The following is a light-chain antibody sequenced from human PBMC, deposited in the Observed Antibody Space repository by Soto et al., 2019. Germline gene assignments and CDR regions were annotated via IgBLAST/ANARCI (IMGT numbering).Light chain of an antibody. CDR1: SNDIGAYNY. J-gene: IGLJ1*01. Sequence: SALTQPPSASGSPGQSVTISCTGTSNDIGAYNYVSWYQQHPGKAPKLLIYEVFRRPSGVPDRFSGSRSGNTASLTVSGLQPEDEADYYCTSYAGRDPRVFGPGTKVTVL. CDR3: TSYAGRDPRV. CDR2: EVF. V-gene: IGLV2-8*01.